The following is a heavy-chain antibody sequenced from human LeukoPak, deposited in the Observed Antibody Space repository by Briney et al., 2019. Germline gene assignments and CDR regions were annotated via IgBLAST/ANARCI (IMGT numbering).Heavy chain of an antibody. CDR3: ARGVGLTQGGTFDY. D-gene: IGHD1-26*01. CDR2: IYYSGST. J-gene: IGHJ4*02. V-gene: IGHV4-59*01. Sequence: PSETLSLTCTVSGGSISNYYWSWIRQPPGKGLEWIGYIYYSGSTNYNPSLKSRVTISVDTSKNQFSLKLSSVTAADTAVYYCARGVGLTQGGTFDYWGQGTLVTVSS. CDR1: GGSISNYY.